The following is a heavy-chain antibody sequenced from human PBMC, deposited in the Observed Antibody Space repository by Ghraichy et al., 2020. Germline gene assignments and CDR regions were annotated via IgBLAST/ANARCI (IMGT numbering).Heavy chain of an antibody. CDR3: AKDNERMYYYDSSGRIFDY. V-gene: IGHV3-23*01. J-gene: IGHJ4*02. CDR1: GFTFSSYA. CDR2: ISGSGGGT. Sequence: GGSLRLSCAASGFTFSSYAMGWVRQAPGKGLEWVSAISGSGGGTDYADSVKGRFTISRDNSKNTVYLQMNSLRAEDTAVYYCAKDNERMYYYDSSGRIFDYWGQGTLVTVSS. D-gene: IGHD3-22*01.